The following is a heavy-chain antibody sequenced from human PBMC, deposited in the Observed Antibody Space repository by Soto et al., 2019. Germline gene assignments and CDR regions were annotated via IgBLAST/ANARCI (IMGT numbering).Heavy chain of an antibody. V-gene: IGHV3-23*01. Sequence: EVQLLESGGGLVQPGGSLRLSCAASGFTFSSYAMSWVRQAPGKGLEWVSAISGSGGSTYYADSVKGRFTISRDNSKNTLYLQMNSLRAEDTAVYYCAKGAIRYFDWLPSDASDIWGQGTMVTVSS. J-gene: IGHJ3*02. CDR1: GFTFSSYA. CDR2: ISGSGGST. CDR3: AKGAIRYFDWLPSDASDI. D-gene: IGHD3-9*01.